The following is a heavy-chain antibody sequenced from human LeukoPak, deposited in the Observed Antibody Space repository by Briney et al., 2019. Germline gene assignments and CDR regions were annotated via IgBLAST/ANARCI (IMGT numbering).Heavy chain of an antibody. CDR1: GYSFTGYY. V-gene: IGHV1-2*02. D-gene: IGHD4-11*01. CDR2: TNPNSGGT. J-gene: IGHJ4*02. Sequence: ASVKVSCKASGYSFTGYYMHWVRQAPGQGLEWMGWTNPNSGGTNYAQKFQGRVTMTRDTSISTAYMELSRPRSDDTAVYYCARGLSFYSNYDQLDYWGQGTLVTVSS. CDR3: ARGLSFYSNYDQLDY.